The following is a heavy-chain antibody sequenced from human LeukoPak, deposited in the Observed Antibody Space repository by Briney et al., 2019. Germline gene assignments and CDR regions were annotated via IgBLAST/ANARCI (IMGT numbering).Heavy chain of an antibody. CDR2: INSSSTYI. J-gene: IGHJ4*02. V-gene: IGHV3-21*01. D-gene: IGHD3-22*01. CDR3: ARDLDYYYGSGYASSALDY. CDR1: GFSFSSYT. Sequence: GGSLRLSCAASGFSFSSYTMNWVRQAPGRGLEWVSYINSSSTYIYYADSVRGRFTVSRDNAKNALYLQMNSLRAEDTAVYFCARDLDYYYGSGYASSALDYWGQGTLLTVSS.